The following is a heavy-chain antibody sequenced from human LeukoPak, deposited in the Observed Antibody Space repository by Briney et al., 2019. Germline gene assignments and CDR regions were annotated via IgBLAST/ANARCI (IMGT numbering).Heavy chain of an antibody. Sequence: SETLSLTCTVSGGSISSSSYYWGWIRQPPGKGLEWIGSIYYSGSTYYNPSFKSRVTISVDTSRNQFSLKLSSVTAADTAVYYCARRSIVGTSYFDSWGQGTLVTVSS. CDR1: GGSISSSSYY. CDR2: IYYSGST. D-gene: IGHD1-26*01. J-gene: IGHJ4*02. V-gene: IGHV4-39*01. CDR3: ARRSIVGTSYFDS.